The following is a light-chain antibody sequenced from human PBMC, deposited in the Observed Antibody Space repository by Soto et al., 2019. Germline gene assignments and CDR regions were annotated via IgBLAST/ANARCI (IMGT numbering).Light chain of an antibody. V-gene: IGLV2-11*01. J-gene: IGLJ3*02. CDR1: SSDVGGYNS. CDR3: CSYAGSYTRV. CDR2: DVS. Sequence: QSALTQPRSVSGSPGQSVTISCTGTSSDVGGYNSVSWYQQYPGKAPKLMIYDVSKRPSGVPDRFSGSKSGNTASLTISGLQAEDEADYYCCSYAGSYTRVFGGGTQLTVL.